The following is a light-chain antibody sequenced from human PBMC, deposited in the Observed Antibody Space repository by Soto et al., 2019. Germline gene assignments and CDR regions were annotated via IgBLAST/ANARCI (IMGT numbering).Light chain of an antibody. J-gene: IGLJ1*01. Sequence: QSVLTQPASVSGSPGQSITISCTGTSSDVGGYNYVSWYQQHPGKAPKLMIYDVSNRPSGVSNRFSGSKSGNTASLTISGLHADDQADYYCSSYTSSSALLYVFGTGTKLTVL. CDR3: SSYTSSSALLYV. CDR2: DVS. V-gene: IGLV2-14*01. CDR1: SSDVGGYNY.